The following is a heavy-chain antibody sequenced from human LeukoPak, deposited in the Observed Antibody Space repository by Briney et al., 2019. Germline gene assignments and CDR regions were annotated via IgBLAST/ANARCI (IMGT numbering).Heavy chain of an antibody. CDR3: AKPSYYDSSGYYSYYFDY. V-gene: IGHV3-23*01. J-gene: IGHJ4*02. D-gene: IGHD3-22*01. CDR1: GFTFSSYA. CDR2: ISGSGGST. Sequence: PGGSLRLSCAASGFTFSSYAMSWVRQAPGKGLEWVSAISGSGGSTYYADPVKGRFTISRDNSKNTLYLQMKSLRAEDTAVYYCAKPSYYDSSGYYSYYFDYWGQGTLVTVSS.